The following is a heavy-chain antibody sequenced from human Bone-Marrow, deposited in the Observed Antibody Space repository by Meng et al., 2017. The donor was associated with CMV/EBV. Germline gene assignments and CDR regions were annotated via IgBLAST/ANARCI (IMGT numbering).Heavy chain of an antibody. J-gene: IGHJ6*02. V-gene: IGHV3-21*01. Sequence: GESLKISCAASGFTFSSYSMNWVRQAPGKGLEWVSSISSSSSYIYYADSVKGRFTISRDNAKNSLYLQMNSLRAEDTAVYYCARDRYCSSTSCYGDYYYYGMDVWVQGTTVTVSS. D-gene: IGHD2-2*01. CDR1: GFTFSSYS. CDR2: ISSSSSYI. CDR3: ARDRYCSSTSCYGDYYYYGMDV.